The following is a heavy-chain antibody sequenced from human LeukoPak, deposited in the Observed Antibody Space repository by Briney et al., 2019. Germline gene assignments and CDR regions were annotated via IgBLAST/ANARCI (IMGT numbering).Heavy chain of an antibody. D-gene: IGHD5-24*01. CDR3: ARDEDDYFNGNWNY. Sequence: ASVKVSCKASGYTFTSYGISWVRQAPGQGLEWMGWISAYNGDTNYAQKFQGRVTMTTDTSTTTAYMELRSLRSDDTAVYYRARDEDDYFNGNWNYWGQGTLVTVSS. J-gene: IGHJ4*02. CDR2: ISAYNGDT. CDR1: GYTFTSYG. V-gene: IGHV1-18*01.